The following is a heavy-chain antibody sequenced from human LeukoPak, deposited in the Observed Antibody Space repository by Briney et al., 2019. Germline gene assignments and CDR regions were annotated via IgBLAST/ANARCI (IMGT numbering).Heavy chain of an antibody. V-gene: IGHV4-38-2*02. CDR1: GYSISSGYY. J-gene: IGHJ3*01. CDR2: IYHSGST. Sequence: PSETLSLTCTVSGYSISSGYYWGWIRQPPGKGLEWIGSIYHSGSTYYNPSLKSRVTISVDTSKNQFSLKLSSVTAADTAVYYCARVNYDKAFDVWGQGTMVTVSS. CDR3: ARVNYDKAFDV. D-gene: IGHD3-22*01.